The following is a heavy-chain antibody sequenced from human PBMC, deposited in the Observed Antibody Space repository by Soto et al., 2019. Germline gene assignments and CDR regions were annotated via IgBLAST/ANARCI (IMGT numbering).Heavy chain of an antibody. J-gene: IGHJ4*02. CDR1: GGTFSTYS. Sequence: QVQLVQSGAEVKKPGSSVKVSCTASGGTFSTYSISWVRQAPGQGLEWMGRIIPMHDITNYAQKFQGRLTITADESTNTAYMELSSLSSADTAVYYCARGRRYCSAVTSYAPLYYWGQGSLVTVSS. CDR2: IIPMHDIT. CDR3: ARGRRYCSAVTSYAPLYY. V-gene: IGHV1-69*02. D-gene: IGHD2-15*01.